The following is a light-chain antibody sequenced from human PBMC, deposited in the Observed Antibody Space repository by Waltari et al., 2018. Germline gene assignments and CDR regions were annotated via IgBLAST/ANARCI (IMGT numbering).Light chain of an antibody. V-gene: IGLV2-23*02. CDR2: EVT. CDR3: CSYAGLGIYV. CDR1: SSDVGNSKL. Sequence: QSGLTQPASVSGSPGQSITISCTGTSSDVGNSKLFLWYQQYPGKAPKLMVYEVTKRTSGVSDRFSGSKSGNTASLTIYGLQSEDEADYYCCSYAGLGIYVFGTGTKVTVL. J-gene: IGLJ1*01.